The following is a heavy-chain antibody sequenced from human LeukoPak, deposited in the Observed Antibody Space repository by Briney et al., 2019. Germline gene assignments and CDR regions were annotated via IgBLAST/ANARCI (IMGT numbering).Heavy chain of an antibody. D-gene: IGHD3-3*01. Sequence: ASVKVSCKASGYTFTSYYMHWVRQAPGQGLEWMGIINPSGGSTSYAQKFQGRVTMTRDTSTSTVYMELSSLRSEDTAVYYCARDLAHYDFWSGYYPHYYYGMDVWGQGTTVIVSS. V-gene: IGHV1-46*01. CDR2: INPSGGST. CDR3: ARDLAHYDFWSGYYPHYYYGMDV. J-gene: IGHJ6*02. CDR1: GYTFTSYY.